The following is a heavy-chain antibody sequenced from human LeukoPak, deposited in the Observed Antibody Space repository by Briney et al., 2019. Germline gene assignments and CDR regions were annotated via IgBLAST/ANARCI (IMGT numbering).Heavy chain of an antibody. CDR1: GFTFSSYW. Sequence: PGGALRLSCAASGFTFSSYWMHWVRQAPGKGLVWVSRINSDGSSTSYADSVKGRFTISRDNAKNTLYLQMNSLRAEDTAVYYCARGRYDILTYYYYYGMHVWGQGTTVTVSS. J-gene: IGHJ6*02. CDR3: ARGRYDILTYYYYYGMHV. V-gene: IGHV3-74*01. CDR2: INSDGSST. D-gene: IGHD3-9*01.